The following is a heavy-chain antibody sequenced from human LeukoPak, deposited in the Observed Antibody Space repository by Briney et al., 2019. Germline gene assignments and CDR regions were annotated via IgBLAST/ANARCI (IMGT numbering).Heavy chain of an antibody. CDR2: INPSGGST. Sequence: ASVKVSCKASGYTFTSYYMHWVRQAPGQGLEWMGIINPSGGSTSYAQKFQGRVTMTRDMSTSTVYMELSSLRSEDTAVYHCARDSWYDSSGYLTADSWGQGTLVTVSS. V-gene: IGHV1-46*01. J-gene: IGHJ4*02. D-gene: IGHD3-22*01. CDR3: ARDSWYDSSGYLTADS. CDR1: GYTFTSYY.